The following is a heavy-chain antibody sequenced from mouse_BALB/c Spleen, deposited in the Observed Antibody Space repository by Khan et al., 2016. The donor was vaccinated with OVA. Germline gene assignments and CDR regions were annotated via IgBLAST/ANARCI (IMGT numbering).Heavy chain of an antibody. CDR3: ARDNYYGYYFDY. CDR2: ISYSGVT. V-gene: IGHV3-2*02. Sequence: VQLKQSGPGLVKPSQSLSLTCTVTGYSITSGYAWNWIRQFPGNKLEWMGYISYSGVTSYTQSLKSRISITRDTSKNQFFLQLNSVTTEDTATYYCARDNYYGYYFDYWGQGTTLTVSS. J-gene: IGHJ2*01. CDR1: GYSITSGYA. D-gene: IGHD1-1*01.